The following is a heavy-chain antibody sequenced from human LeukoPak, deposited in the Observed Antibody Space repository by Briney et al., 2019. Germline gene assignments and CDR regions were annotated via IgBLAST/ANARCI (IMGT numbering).Heavy chain of an antibody. Sequence: ASVKVSCKPSGYTFTGYYIQWVRQAPGQGLEWMGWINPQSGGTNYAQKFQGRVTMTRDTSISTAYMGLSRLRSDDTAVYYCARGVVAATFYYYMDVWGKGTTVTVSS. CDR2: INPQSGGT. CDR3: ARGVVAATFYYYMDV. J-gene: IGHJ6*03. D-gene: IGHD2-15*01. V-gene: IGHV1-2*02. CDR1: GYTFTGYY.